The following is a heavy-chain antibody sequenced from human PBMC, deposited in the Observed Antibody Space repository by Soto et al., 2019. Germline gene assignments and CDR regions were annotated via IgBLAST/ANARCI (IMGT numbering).Heavy chain of an antibody. V-gene: IGHV5-51*01. J-gene: IGHJ4*02. CDR1: GYSFTSYW. D-gene: IGHD3-10*01. Sequence: GESLKISCKGSGYSFTSYWIGWVRQMPGKGLEWMGIIYPGDSDTRYSPSFQGQVTISADKSISTAYLQWSSLKASDTAMYYCAIIPYYYGSGSYYNHWGQGTLVTVSS. CDR2: IYPGDSDT. CDR3: AIIPYYYGSGSYYNH.